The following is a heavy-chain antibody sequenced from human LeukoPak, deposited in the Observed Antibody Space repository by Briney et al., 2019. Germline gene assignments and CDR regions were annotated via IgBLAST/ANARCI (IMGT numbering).Heavy chain of an antibody. J-gene: IGHJ3*02. CDR3: VRLSHYAFDM. CDR2: ITDSGNEI. Sequence: PGESLRLSCAPSGFIFSDYYMSWVRQAPGKGPEWVSYITDSGNEIYYADSVKGRFTISRDNAKNSLFLQMNSLRAEDTAVYYCVRLSHYAFDMWGQGAVVTVSS. CDR1: GFIFSDYY. V-gene: IGHV3-11*01.